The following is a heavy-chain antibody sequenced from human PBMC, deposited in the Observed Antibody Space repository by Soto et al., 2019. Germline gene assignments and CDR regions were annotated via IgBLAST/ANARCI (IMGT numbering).Heavy chain of an antibody. Sequence: EVQLVQSGAEVKKPGESLRISCKGSGYGFTSYWISWVRQMPGKGLEWMGRIDPSDSYTNYSPSFQGHVTMSADKSITTAYLQWSSLKASDTAMYYCARLAMAARRGYYGMDVWGQGATVTVSS. CDR3: ARLAMAARRGYYGMDV. CDR1: GYGFTSYW. CDR2: IDPSDSYT. J-gene: IGHJ6*02. V-gene: IGHV5-10-1*01. D-gene: IGHD6-19*01.